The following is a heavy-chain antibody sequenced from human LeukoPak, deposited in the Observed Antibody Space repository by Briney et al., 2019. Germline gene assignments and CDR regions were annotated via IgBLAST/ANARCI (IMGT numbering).Heavy chain of an antibody. V-gene: IGHV3-30*12. CDR1: GFTFSSYG. J-gene: IGHJ6*02. CDR2: ISYDGSNK. CDR3: ARVAGTIRIWPQPFGDGMDV. D-gene: IGHD3-16*01. Sequence: PGGSLRLSCAASGFTFSSYGMHWVRQAPGKGLEWVAVISYDGSNKYYADSVKGRFTISRDNSKNTLYLQMNSLRAEDTALYYCARVAGTIRIWPQPFGDGMDVWGQGTTVTVSS.